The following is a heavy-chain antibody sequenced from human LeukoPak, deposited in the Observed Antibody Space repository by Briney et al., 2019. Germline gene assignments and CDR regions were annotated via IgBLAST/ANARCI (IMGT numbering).Heavy chain of an antibody. CDR1: GFTFRVYT. D-gene: IGHD3-9*01. Sequence: GGSLRLSCAASGFTFRVYTMNWVRQAPGKGLEWVSSISSGSTYIYYADSMGGRFTISRDNAKNSLYLQMNSLRAEDTAVYYCARGVLRYFDSGFGYWGQGTLVTVSS. V-gene: IGHV3-21*01. CDR3: ARGVLRYFDSGFGY. J-gene: IGHJ4*02. CDR2: ISSGSTYI.